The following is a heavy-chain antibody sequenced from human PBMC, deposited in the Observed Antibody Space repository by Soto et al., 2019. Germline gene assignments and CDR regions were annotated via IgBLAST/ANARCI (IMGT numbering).Heavy chain of an antibody. Sequence: GGSLRLSCAASGFTFSSYAMSWVRQAPGKGLEWVSAISGSGGSTYYADSVKGRFTISRDNSKNTLYLQMNSLRAEDTAVYYCANPEVVPAAMLYNWFDPWGQGTLVTVSS. CDR2: ISGSGGST. D-gene: IGHD2-2*01. V-gene: IGHV3-23*01. CDR3: ANPEVVPAAMLYNWFDP. CDR1: GFTFSSYA. J-gene: IGHJ5*02.